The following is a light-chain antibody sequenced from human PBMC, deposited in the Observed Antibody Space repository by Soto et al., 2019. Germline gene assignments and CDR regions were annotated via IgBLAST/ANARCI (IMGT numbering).Light chain of an antibody. CDR3: SSYTSSNTLYV. CDR1: NRDVGSYNL. Sequence: QSVLTQPASVSGSPGQSITIACTGTNRDVGSYNLVSWYQQRPGEAPKLIISEVRNRPSGISYRFTGSKSGNTASLTISGLQAEDEADYYCSSYTSSNTLYVFGTGTKLTVL. CDR2: EVR. J-gene: IGLJ1*01. V-gene: IGLV2-14*01.